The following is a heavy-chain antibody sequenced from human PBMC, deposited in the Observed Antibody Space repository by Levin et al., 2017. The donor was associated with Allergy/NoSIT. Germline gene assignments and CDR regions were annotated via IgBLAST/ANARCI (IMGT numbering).Heavy chain of an antibody. V-gene: IGHV4-34*01. CDR2: INHSGST. Sequence: SETLSLTCAVYGGSFSGYYWSWIRQPPGQGPEWIGEINHSGSTNYNPSLKSRVTISVDTSKNQFSLKLSSVTAADTAVYYCARARTYYDYVWGSYRYFDYWGQGTLVTVSS. J-gene: IGHJ4*02. CDR3: ARARTYYDYVWGSYRYFDY. CDR1: GGSFSGYY. D-gene: IGHD3-16*02.